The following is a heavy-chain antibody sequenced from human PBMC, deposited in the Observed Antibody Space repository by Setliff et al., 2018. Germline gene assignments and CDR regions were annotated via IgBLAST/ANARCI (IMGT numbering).Heavy chain of an antibody. CDR3: ARDRWKVMVNKGDDAFDL. V-gene: IGHV3-21*01. J-gene: IGHJ3*01. D-gene: IGHD5-18*01. CDR2: ISGSNYI. Sequence: GSLRLSCAASGFTFSDYTMSWVRQTPGKGLEWVSAISGSNYIFYADSVKGRFTISRDNAKNSLYLQMNSLRAEDTAVYYCARDRWKVMVNKGDDAFDLWGQGTMVTVSS. CDR1: GFTFSDYT.